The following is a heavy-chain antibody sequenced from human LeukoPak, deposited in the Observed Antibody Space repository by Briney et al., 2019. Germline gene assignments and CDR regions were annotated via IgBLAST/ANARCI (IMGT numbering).Heavy chain of an antibody. Sequence: GSLRLSCAASGFTFSSYGMHWVRQAPGKGLEWVAVISHDGSNKYYADSVKGRFTISRDNAKNSLYLQMNSLRAEDTAVYYCARDPYSGSYGNYYYYFMDVWGKGTTVTISS. CDR1: GFTFSSYG. CDR2: ISHDGSNK. V-gene: IGHV3-30*03. J-gene: IGHJ6*03. D-gene: IGHD1-26*01. CDR3: ARDPYSGSYGNYYYYFMDV.